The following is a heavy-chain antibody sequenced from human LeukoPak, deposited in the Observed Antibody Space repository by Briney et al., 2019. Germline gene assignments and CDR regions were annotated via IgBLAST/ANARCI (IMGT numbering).Heavy chain of an antibody. CDR1: GYTFTGYY. Sequence: ASVKVSCKASGYTFTGYYMHWVRQAPGQGLEWMGWINPNSGNTNYAQKLQGRVTMTTDTSTSTAYMELRSLRSDDTAVYYCARDLGDYGDYVHWFDPWGQGTLVTVSS. J-gene: IGHJ5*02. D-gene: IGHD4-17*01. CDR3: ARDLGDYGDYVHWFDP. V-gene: IGHV1-18*04. CDR2: INPNSGNT.